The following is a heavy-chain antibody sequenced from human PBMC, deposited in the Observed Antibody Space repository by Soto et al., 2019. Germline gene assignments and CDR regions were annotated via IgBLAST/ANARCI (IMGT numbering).Heavy chain of an antibody. V-gene: IGHV2-5*02. D-gene: IGHD3-16*01. J-gene: IGHJ3*01. CDR2: IYWDDDT. CDR3: AHAFGGTSWPNDAFDV. CDR1: GFSFSADGVG. Sequence: HITLKESGPTLVKPTQTLTLTCIFSGFSFSADGVGVGRIRQPPGKNLEWLALIYWDDDTRYRPSLKIRLTITKDSSQNQVVLTMTNMDPLDTATYYCAHAFGGTSWPNDAFDVWGQGTVVTVSS.